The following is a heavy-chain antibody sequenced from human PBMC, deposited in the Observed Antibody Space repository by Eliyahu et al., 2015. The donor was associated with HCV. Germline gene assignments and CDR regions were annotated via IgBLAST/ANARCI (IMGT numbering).Heavy chain of an antibody. CDR2: ITGGNGFT. CDR3: ARQSGGFDV. CDR1: GYTFXFYD. V-gene: IGHV1-3*01. D-gene: IGHD2-15*01. Sequence: QVQLVQSGAEVKKPGASVRLSCKTSGYTFXFYDXHWVRQAPGQRPEWMGGITGGNGFTXYSQKFQGRVTITINTSARTAYMDLSSLTSEDTAVYYCARQSGGFDVWGPGTNVTVSS. J-gene: IGHJ3*01.